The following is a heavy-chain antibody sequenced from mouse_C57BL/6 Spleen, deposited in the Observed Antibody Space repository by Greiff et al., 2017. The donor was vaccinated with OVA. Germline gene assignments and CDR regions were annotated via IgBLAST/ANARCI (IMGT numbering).Heavy chain of an antibody. CDR2: IDPSDSYP. D-gene: IGHD2-4*01. CDR3: ARGSYYDYDY. Sequence: QVQLQQPGAELVMPGASVKLSCKASGYTFTSYWMHWVKQRPGQGLEWLGEIDPSDSYPNYNQKVKGKSTLTVDKSYSTAYMQLSSLTSDDSAVYYCARGSYYDYDYWGQGTTLTVSS. J-gene: IGHJ2*01. V-gene: IGHV1-69*01. CDR1: GYTFTSYW.